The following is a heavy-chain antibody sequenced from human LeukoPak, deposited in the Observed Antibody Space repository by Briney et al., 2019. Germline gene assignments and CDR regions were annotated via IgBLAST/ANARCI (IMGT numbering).Heavy chain of an antibody. CDR3: ATARTLDY. Sequence: PGGSLRLSCAASGFTFSSNSMTWVRQAPGKELQWVSTITGGVGNIYYADSVKGRFTISRANSKNTLYLQMNSLRADDTAVYYCATARTLDYWGQGTLVTVSS. V-gene: IGHV3-23*01. CDR2: ITGGVGNI. J-gene: IGHJ4*02. D-gene: IGHD1/OR15-1a*01. CDR1: GFTFSSNS.